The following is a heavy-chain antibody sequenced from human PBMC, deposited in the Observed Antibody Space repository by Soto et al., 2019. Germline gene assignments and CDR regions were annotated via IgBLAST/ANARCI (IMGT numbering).Heavy chain of an antibody. CDR3: AAAGNYRFDT. CDR2: INTDGTTT. J-gene: IGHJ4*01. V-gene: IGHV3-74*01. Sequence: GGSLRLSCTVSEFTFSDYWMHWVRQAPGKGLVWVSRINTDGTTTNYADSVKGRFTISRDNARNTLYLQMNSLRGEDTAVYYCAAAGNYRFDTWGHGTLVTVSS. CDR1: EFTFSDYW. D-gene: IGHD3-16*02.